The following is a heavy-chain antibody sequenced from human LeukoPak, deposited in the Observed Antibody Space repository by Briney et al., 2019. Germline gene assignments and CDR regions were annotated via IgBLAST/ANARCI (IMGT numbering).Heavy chain of an antibody. D-gene: IGHD5-12*01. V-gene: IGHV3-64*01. J-gene: IGHJ4*02. Sequence: PGGSLRLSCAASGFTFSSFAMHWVRQAPGKGLEYVSAISSNGGSTYYANSVKGRFTISRDNSKNTLYLQMGSLRAEDMAVYYCAWAGRCGYSGYGFDYWGQGTLVTVSS. CDR1: GFTFSSFA. CDR3: AWAGRCGYSGYGFDY. CDR2: ISSNGGST.